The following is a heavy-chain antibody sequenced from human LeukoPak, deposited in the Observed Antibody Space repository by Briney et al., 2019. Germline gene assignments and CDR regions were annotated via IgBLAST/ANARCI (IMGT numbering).Heavy chain of an antibody. CDR3: ARGSTYYDSSGQVPFDY. D-gene: IGHD3-22*01. Sequence: GGSLRLSCAASGFTFSDSATHWVRPAPGKGLEWVSYISSSSSTIYYADSVKGRFTISRDNAKNSLYLQMNSLRAEDTAVYYCARGSTYYDSSGQVPFDYWGQGTLVTVSS. CDR2: ISSSSSTI. J-gene: IGHJ4*02. V-gene: IGHV3-48*01. CDR1: GFTFSDSA.